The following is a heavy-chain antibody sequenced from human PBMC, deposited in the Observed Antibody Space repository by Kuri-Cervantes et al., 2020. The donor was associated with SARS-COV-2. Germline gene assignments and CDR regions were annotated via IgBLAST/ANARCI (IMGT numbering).Heavy chain of an antibody. Sequence: ASVKVSCKASGYTFTDYYISWLRQAPGQGLEWMGWINPNSGGTNYAQKFQGWVTMTRDTSISTAYMELSRLRSDDTAVYYCARGMVRGIIQYYYYAMDVWGQGTTVTVSS. CDR3: ARGMVRGIIQYYYYAMDV. D-gene: IGHD3-10*01. CDR1: GYTFTDYY. J-gene: IGHJ6*02. CDR2: INPNSGGT. V-gene: IGHV1-2*04.